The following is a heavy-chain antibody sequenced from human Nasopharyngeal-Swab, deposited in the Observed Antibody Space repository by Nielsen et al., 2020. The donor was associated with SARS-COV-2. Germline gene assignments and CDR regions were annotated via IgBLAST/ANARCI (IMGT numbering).Heavy chain of an antibody. CDR1: GFTLRNYD. D-gene: IGHD1-26*01. J-gene: IGHJ4*02. Sequence: GESLKISCVGSGFTLRNYDMGWVRQTPGKGLEWVSHISGSGGGTYYTDSVKGRFTISRDNSKNTLYLQMNSLRAEDTAVYYCARVNRSGGVDYWGQGTLVTVSS. CDR3: ARVNRSGGVDY. V-gene: IGHV3-23*01. CDR2: ISGSGGGT.